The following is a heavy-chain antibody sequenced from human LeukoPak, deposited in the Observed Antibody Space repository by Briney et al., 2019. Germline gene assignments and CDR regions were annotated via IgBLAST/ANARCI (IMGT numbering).Heavy chain of an antibody. D-gene: IGHD3-10*01. V-gene: IGHV3-30-3*01. CDR3: RPPTGGPFDY. CDR1: GFTFSSYA. Sequence: PGGSLRLSCAASGFTFSSYAMHWVRQAPGKGLEWVAVISYDGSNKYYADSVKGRFTISRDNSKNTLYLQMNSLRAEDTAVYYCRPPTGGPFDYWGQGTLVTVSS. J-gene: IGHJ4*02. CDR2: ISYDGSNK.